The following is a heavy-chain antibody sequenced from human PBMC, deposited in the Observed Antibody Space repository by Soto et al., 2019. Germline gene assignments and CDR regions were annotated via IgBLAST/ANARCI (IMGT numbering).Heavy chain of an antibody. Sequence: QVQLVQSGAEVKKPGSSVKVSCKVSGGTFSNYAIDWVRLAPGHGLEWMGGIVPIFGTTYYTQKFQGRATIIADDSTTTADLEMSSLRSEDTAIYYCARVEAVAGLYNYHGLDVWGPGTAVTVSS. V-gene: IGHV1-69*12. CDR3: ARVEAVAGLYNYHGLDV. J-gene: IGHJ6*02. CDR1: GGTFSNYA. D-gene: IGHD6-19*01. CDR2: IVPIFGTT.